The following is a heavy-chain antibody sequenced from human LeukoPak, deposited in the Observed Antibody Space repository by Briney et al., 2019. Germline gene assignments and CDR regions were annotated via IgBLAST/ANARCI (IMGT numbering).Heavy chain of an antibody. Sequence: SETLSLTCTVSGGSISRYYWSWIRQPAGKGLEWIGRIYTSGSTNYNPSLTSRVTMSVDTSKNQFSLKLSSVTAADTAVYYCARASHDYVWGSYPNDAFDIWGQGTMVTVSS. D-gene: IGHD3-16*02. J-gene: IGHJ3*02. CDR1: GGSISRYY. V-gene: IGHV4-4*07. CDR3: ARASHDYVWGSYPNDAFDI. CDR2: IYTSGST.